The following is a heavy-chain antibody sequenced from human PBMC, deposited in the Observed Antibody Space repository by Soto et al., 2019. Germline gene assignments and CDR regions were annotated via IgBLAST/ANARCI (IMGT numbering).Heavy chain of an antibody. CDR3: ARDPQECSGGSCYFDY. Sequence: NPSESLSLTGTVSGGSVSSGGYYWSWVLQHPGKGLEWIGYIYYSGSTYYNPSLKSRVTISVDTSKNQFSLKLSSVTAADTAVYYCARDPQECSGGSCYFDYWGQGTLVTVSS. V-gene: IGHV4-31*03. CDR2: IYYSGST. D-gene: IGHD2-15*01. J-gene: IGHJ4*02. CDR1: GGSVSSGGYY.